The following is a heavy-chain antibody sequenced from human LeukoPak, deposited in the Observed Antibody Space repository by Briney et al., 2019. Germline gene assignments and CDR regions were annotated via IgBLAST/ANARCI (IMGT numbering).Heavy chain of an antibody. D-gene: IGHD3-22*01. CDR3: ALLEDDSSGYYDRY. CDR1: GGTFSSYA. Sequence: GASVKVSCKASGGTFSSYAISWVRQAPGQGLEWMGRIIPILGIANYAQKFQGRVTITADKSTSTAYMELSSLRSEDTAVYHCALLEDDSSGYYDRYWGQGTLVTVSS. J-gene: IGHJ4*02. V-gene: IGHV1-69*04. CDR2: IIPILGIA.